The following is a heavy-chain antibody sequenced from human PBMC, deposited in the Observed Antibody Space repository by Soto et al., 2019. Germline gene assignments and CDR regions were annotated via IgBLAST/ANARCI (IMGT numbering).Heavy chain of an antibody. CDR1: GFTFTSHT. J-gene: IGHJ6*01. V-gene: IGHV3-21*01. D-gene: IGHD3-3*01. CDR3: ARGIEWLVGGMDV. Sequence: EVQLVESGGGLVKPGGSLRLSCAASGFTFTSHTINWVRQAPGKGLEWVSSVSSSSTYIYYADSVKGRFTISRDNAKNSVYLEMGSLSAEDTAVYYCARGIEWLVGGMDVW. CDR2: VSSSSTYI.